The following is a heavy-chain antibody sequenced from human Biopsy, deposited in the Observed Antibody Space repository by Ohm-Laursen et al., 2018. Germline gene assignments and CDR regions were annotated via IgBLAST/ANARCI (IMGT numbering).Heavy chain of an antibody. D-gene: IGHD3-22*01. CDR1: GGSISNNNYY. V-gene: IGHV4-39*01. J-gene: IGHJ5*02. CDR3: ARDYDTSGYYYVS. Sequence: SETLSLTCTVSGGSISNNNYYWGWIRQPPGKGLEWIGSIFYRGSTHYKPSLKSQVNKSVDTSKNQFSLKVNSVTAADTAVYYCARDYDTSGYYYVSWGQGTLVTVSS. CDR2: IFYRGST.